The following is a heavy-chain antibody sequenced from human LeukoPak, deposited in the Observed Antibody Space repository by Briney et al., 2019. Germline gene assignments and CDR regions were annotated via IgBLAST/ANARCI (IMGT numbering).Heavy chain of an antibody. CDR2: ISVSGAST. D-gene: IGHD6-19*01. J-gene: IGHJ4*02. V-gene: IGHV3-23*01. CDR1: GFTFRDYY. CDR3: AKGSSSGWPSRDYFNY. Sequence: AGGSLRLSCVASGFTFRDYYMSWIRQAPGKGLEWVSAISVSGASTYYADSVKGRITITRDNSENTLYLQMNSLRAEDTAVYYCAKGSSSGWPSRDYFNYWGQGTLVTVSS.